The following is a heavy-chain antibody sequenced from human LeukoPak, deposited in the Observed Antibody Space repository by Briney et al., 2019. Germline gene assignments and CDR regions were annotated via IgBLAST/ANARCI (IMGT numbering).Heavy chain of an antibody. D-gene: IGHD3-9*01. J-gene: IGHJ4*02. Sequence: GESLKISCAASGFTFSSYWMSWVRQAPGKGLEWVATIKNDGSEKNYVDSVKGRFTISRDNAKNSLYLQMSGLRAEDTAVYFCATAVWFSFDFWGQGTLVTVSS. V-gene: IGHV3-7*04. CDR2: IKNDGSEK. CDR3: ATAVWFSFDF. CDR1: GFTFSSYW.